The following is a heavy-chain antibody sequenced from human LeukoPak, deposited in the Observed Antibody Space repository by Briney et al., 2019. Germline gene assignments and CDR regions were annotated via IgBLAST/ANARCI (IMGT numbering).Heavy chain of an antibody. J-gene: IGHJ4*02. CDR1: GFTFSDYY. Sequence: GGSLRLSCAASGFTFSDYYVGWIRQAPGKGLEWVSSISSSSSYIYYADSVKGRFTISRDNAKNSVFLQMNSLRVEDTARYYCTRVPYGDYWSSDYWGQGTLVTVSS. V-gene: IGHV3-11*06. CDR2: ISSSSSYI. D-gene: IGHD4-17*01. CDR3: TRVPYGDYWSSDY.